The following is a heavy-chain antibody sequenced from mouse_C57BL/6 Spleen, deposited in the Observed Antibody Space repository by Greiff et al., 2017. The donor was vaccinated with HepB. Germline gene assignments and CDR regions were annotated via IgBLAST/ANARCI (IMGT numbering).Heavy chain of an antibody. V-gene: IGHV7-3*01. J-gene: IGHJ1*03. CDR2: IRNKANGYTT. Sequence: DVMLVESGGGLVQPGGSLSLSCAASGFTFTDYYMSWVRQPPGKALEWLGFIRNKANGYTTEYSASVKGRFTISRDNSQSILYLQMNALRAEDSATYYCARWNGSTDWYFDVWGTGTTVTVSS. CDR3: ARWNGSTDWYFDV. CDR1: GFTFTDYY. D-gene: IGHD1-1*01.